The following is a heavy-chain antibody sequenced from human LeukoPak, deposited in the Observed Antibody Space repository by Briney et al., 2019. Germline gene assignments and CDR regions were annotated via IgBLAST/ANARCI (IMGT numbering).Heavy chain of an antibody. J-gene: IGHJ4*02. CDR3: ARYAVEYRGTFFDY. CDR2: IYYGGGT. D-gene: IGHD1-26*01. V-gene: IGHV4-39*01. Sequence: PSETLSLTCTVSGGSIRSTDHYWGWIRQPPGKGLEWIGSIYYGGGTHYNPSLKSRATISVDTSKNQFSLKLSSVTAADTAVYYCARYAVEYRGTFFDYWGQGTLVTVSS. CDR1: GGSIRSTDHY.